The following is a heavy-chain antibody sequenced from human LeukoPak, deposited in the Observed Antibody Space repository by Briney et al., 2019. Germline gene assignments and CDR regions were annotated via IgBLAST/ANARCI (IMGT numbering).Heavy chain of an antibody. CDR3: ARRGNTAMDFDY. D-gene: IGHD5-18*01. V-gene: IGHV3-48*03. CDR1: GFTFSSYE. J-gene: IGHJ4*02. Sequence: GGSLRLSCAASGFTFSSYEMNWVRQAPGKGLEWVSYISSGGATIYYADSVKGRFTISRDNAKNSLYLQMNSLRAEDMAVYYCARRGNTAMDFDYWGQGTLVTVSS. CDR2: ISSGGATI.